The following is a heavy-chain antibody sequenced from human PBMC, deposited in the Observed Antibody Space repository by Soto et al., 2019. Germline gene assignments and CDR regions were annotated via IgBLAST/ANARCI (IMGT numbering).Heavy chain of an antibody. Sequence: SQTLSLTCAISGDSVSSNSASWTWIRQSPSGGLEWLGRTYYRSKWYYDYAISVKSRITINPDSSKNQFSLQLHSVTPEDSAVYYCARGVWSGYYSNWFDPWGQGTLVTVSS. D-gene: IGHD3-3*01. CDR3: ARGVWSGYYSNWFDP. CDR1: GDSVSSNSAS. V-gene: IGHV6-1*01. J-gene: IGHJ5*02. CDR2: TYYRSKWYY.